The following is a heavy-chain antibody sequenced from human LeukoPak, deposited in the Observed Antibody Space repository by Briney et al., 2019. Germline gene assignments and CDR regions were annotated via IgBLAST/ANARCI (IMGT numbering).Heavy chain of an antibody. CDR3: PRNSSAHSFEY. CDR2: DGGSGST. Sequence: ETLSLSCAVSGYSFISYYIWCCIRPSAGEVVEWIGIDGGSGSTHYNGSLKSRVTISRDTAKNQLSLKLNCVTAADTAVYYCPRNSSAHSFEYWGQGSLV. D-gene: IGHD6-19*01. J-gene: IGHJ4*02. CDR1: GYSFISYYI. V-gene: IGHV4-38-2*01.